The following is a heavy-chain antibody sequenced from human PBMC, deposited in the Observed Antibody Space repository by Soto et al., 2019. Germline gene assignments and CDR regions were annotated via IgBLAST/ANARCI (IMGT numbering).Heavy chain of an antibody. D-gene: IGHD6-13*01. Sequence: SQTLSLTCAISGDSVSSNSAAWNWIRQSPSRGLEWLGRTYYRSKWYNDYAVSVKSRITINPDTSKNQFSLQLNSVTPEDTAVYYCARTAGYSSSPVPNYFDYWGQGTLVTVSS. J-gene: IGHJ4*02. CDR3: ARTAGYSSSPVPNYFDY. CDR2: TYYRSKWYN. CDR1: GDSVSSNSAA. V-gene: IGHV6-1*01.